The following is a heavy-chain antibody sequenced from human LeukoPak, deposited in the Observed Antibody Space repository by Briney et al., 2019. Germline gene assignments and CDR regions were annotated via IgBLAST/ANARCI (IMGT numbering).Heavy chain of an antibody. Sequence: GGSLRLSCAASGFTFSSYEMNWVRQAPGKGLEWVSYISSSGSTIYYADSVKGRFTISRDNAKNSLYLQMNSLRAEDMALYYCAKGHYGGPNAEYFQHWGQGTLVTVSS. J-gene: IGHJ1*01. CDR3: AKGHYGGPNAEYFQH. V-gene: IGHV3-48*03. D-gene: IGHD4-23*01. CDR1: GFTFSSYE. CDR2: ISSSGSTI.